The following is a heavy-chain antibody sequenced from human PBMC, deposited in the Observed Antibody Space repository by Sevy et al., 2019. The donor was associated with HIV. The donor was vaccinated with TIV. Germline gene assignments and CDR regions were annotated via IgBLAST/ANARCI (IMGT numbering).Heavy chain of an antibody. CDR3: AREGAPYRNVRYCSGDNCYYNWFDP. CDR1: GFIFNDYA. D-gene: IGHD2-15*01. Sequence: SLRLSCAASGFIFNDYAMHWVRQAPGKGLEWVAVISDDGNNKYYGDSVEGRFTISRDNSKDTVYLQMNSLRAVDTAIYYCAREGAPYRNVRYCSGDNCYYNWFDPWGQGTLVTVSS. J-gene: IGHJ5*02. V-gene: IGHV3-30-3*01. CDR2: ISDDGNNK.